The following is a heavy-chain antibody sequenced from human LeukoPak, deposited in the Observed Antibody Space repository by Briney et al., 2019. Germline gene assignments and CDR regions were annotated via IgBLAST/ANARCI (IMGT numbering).Heavy chain of an antibody. CDR1: GYTLTSYG. CDR3: ARDFVYDSSGYPLRPFDY. Sequence: GASVKVSCKASGYTLTSYGISWVRQAPGQGLEWMGWISAYNGNTNYAQKLQGRVTMTTDTSTSTAYMELRSLRSDDTAVYYCARDFVYDSSGYPLRPFDYWGQGTLVTVSS. J-gene: IGHJ4*02. V-gene: IGHV1-18*01. CDR2: ISAYNGNT. D-gene: IGHD3-22*01.